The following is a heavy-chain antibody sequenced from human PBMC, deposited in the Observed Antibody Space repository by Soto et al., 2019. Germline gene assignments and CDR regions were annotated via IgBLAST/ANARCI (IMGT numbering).Heavy chain of an antibody. D-gene: IGHD3-10*01. Sequence: SETLSLTCAVYGGSFSGYYWSWIRQPPGKGLEWIGEINHSGSTNYNPSLKSRVTISVDTSKNQFSLKLSSVTAADTAVYYCARANHYYYGSGSYYPFLLSSYYYMDVWGKGTTVTVSS. V-gene: IGHV4-34*01. J-gene: IGHJ6*03. CDR1: GGSFSGYY. CDR2: INHSGST. CDR3: ARANHYYYGSGSYYPFLLSSYYYMDV.